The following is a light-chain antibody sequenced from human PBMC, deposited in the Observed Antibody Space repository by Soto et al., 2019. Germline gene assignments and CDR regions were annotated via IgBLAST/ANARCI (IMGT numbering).Light chain of an antibody. CDR2: DVS. V-gene: IGLV2-8*01. J-gene: IGLJ1*01. CDR3: SPYAGSNNLV. Sequence: QSALTQPPSASGSLGQSVTISCTGTSSDVGGYNYVSWYQQHPGKAPKLLIYDVSQRTSGVPDRFSGSKSGNTASLTVSGLQAEDETDYYCSPYAGSNNLVFGTGTKVTVL. CDR1: SSDVGGYNY.